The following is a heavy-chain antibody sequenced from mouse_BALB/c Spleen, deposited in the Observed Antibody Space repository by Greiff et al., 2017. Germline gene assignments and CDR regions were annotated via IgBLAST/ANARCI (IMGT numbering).Heavy chain of an antibody. Sequence: EVQLQESGPGLVKPSQSLSLTCTVTGYSITSDYAWNWIRQFPGNKLEWMGYISYSGSTSYNPSLKSRISITRDTSKNQFFLQLNSVTTEDTATYYCGTPWFAYWGQGTLVTVSA. CDR1: GYSITSDYA. CDR2: ISYSGST. CDR3: GTPWFAY. V-gene: IGHV3-2*02. J-gene: IGHJ3*01.